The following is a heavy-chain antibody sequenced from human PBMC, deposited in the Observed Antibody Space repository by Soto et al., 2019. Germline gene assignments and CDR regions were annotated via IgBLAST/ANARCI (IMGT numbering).Heavy chain of an antibody. D-gene: IGHD6-19*01. J-gene: IGHJ4*02. CDR1: GFTFSSYA. CDR3: AKWDIAVAGTFGY. V-gene: IGHV3-23*01. Sequence: VGSLGLSCAASGFTFSSYAMSWVSQAAGKGLEGVSAISGSGGSTYYADSVKGRFTISRDNSKNTLYLQMNSLRAEDTAVYYCAKWDIAVAGTFGYWGQGTLVTVSS. CDR2: ISGSGGST.